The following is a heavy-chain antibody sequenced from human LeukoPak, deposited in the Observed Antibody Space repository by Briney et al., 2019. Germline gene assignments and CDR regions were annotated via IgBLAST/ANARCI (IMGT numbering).Heavy chain of an antibody. CDR1: GDSISGFY. V-gene: IGHV4-4*07. CDR3: ARGGWYNDY. CDR2: ISTSGST. J-gene: IGHJ4*02. D-gene: IGHD6-19*01. Sequence: SETLSLTCTVSGDSISGFYWSWIRQPAGKGLQWIGRISTSGSTNYNPSLKSRVTISIDTSKNQFSLNLSSVTAADTALYYCARGGWYNDYWGQGTLVTVSS.